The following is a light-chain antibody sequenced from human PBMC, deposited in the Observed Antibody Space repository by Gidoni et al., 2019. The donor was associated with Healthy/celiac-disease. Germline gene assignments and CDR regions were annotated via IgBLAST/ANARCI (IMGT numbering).Light chain of an antibody. Sequence: DIQMTQSPSSLSASVGDRVTITCRASQSISSYLNWYQQKPGKAPKLLIYAASSLQSGVPSRFSGSGSGTGFTLTISSLQPEDFATYYCQQSYSTLWTFXQXTKVEIK. CDR1: QSISSY. V-gene: IGKV1-39*01. CDR3: QQSYSTLWT. J-gene: IGKJ1*01. CDR2: AAS.